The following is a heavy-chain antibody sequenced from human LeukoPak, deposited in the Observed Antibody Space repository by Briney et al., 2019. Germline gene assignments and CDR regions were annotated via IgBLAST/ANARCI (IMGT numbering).Heavy chain of an antibody. CDR3: AREYCSGGNCPIDY. Sequence: SETLSLICTVSGYSISSYYWSWIRQPPGKGLEWIGYIYYSGSTNYNPSLRSRVVISIDTSKNQFSLKLSSVTAADTAVYYCAREYCSGGNCPIDYWGQGTLVTVSS. D-gene: IGHD2-15*01. CDR2: IYYSGST. CDR1: GYSISSYY. J-gene: IGHJ4*02. V-gene: IGHV4-59*01.